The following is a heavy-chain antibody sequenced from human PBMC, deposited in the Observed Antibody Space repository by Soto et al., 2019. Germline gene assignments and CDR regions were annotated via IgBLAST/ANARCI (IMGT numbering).Heavy chain of an antibody. V-gene: IGHV3-33*01. CDR2: IWYDGSNK. J-gene: IGHJ6*02. Sequence: QVQLVESGGGVVQPGRSLRLSCAASGFTFSSYGMHWVRQAPGKGLEWVAVIWYDGSNKYYADSVKGRFTISRDNSKNTLYLQMNSLRAEETAVYYCASEYCSGGSCYYYGMDVWGQGTTVTVSS. CDR1: GFTFSSYG. D-gene: IGHD2-15*01. CDR3: ASEYCSGGSCYYYGMDV.